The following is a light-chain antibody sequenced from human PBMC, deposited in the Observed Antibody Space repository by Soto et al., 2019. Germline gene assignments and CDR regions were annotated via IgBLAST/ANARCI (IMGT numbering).Light chain of an antibody. CDR2: TNN. J-gene: IGLJ3*02. V-gene: IGLV1-44*01. CDR3: ATWDARLQSWG. CDR1: SSNIGSHL. Sequence: QSVLTQPPSVSGTPGQRVTISCSGSSSNIGSHLVNWYQQVPGTAPRLLIYTNNQRPSGVPDRFSDSKSGTSASLAISGLQSEDEAHYYCATWDARLQSWGFGGGTKLTVL.